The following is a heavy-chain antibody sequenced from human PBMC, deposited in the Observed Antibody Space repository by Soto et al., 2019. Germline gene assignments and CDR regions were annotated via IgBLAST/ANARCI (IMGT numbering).Heavy chain of an antibody. CDR2: IFYSGST. V-gene: IGHV4-4*02. CDR1: GGSLSSSDW. D-gene: IGHD4-17*01. Sequence: KASETRSRTWPVSGGSLSSSDWWCLFRQPPGKALEWLGEIFYSGSTKYNPSLNSRVTISADQSKNHLSLRQSSVTASDTAVDYCVHHGGDPYYHDCCGQVILVTAPQ. CDR3: VHHGGDPYYHDC. J-gene: IGHJ4*01.